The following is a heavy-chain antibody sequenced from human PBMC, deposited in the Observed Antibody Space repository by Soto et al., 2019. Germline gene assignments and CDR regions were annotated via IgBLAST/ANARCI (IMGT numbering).Heavy chain of an antibody. D-gene: IGHD3-10*01. V-gene: IGHV3-33*01. CDR1: GMKFSSYG. J-gene: IGHJ6*02. CDR3: ARELLYGTGSRNFHYYGIDV. Sequence: QVQLVESGGGVVQSGTSLRLSCAASGMKFSSYGMQWVRQAPGKGLEWVAVIWFDGFKKYYVDSVKGRFTISRDNSNNTLYLQMNSLRAAYTGVYYCARELLYGTGSRNFHYYGIDVWGQGTTVTVAS. CDR2: IWFDGFKK.